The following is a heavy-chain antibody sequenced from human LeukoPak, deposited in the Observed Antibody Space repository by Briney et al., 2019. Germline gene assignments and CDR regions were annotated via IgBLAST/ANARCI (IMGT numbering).Heavy chain of an antibody. Sequence: PGGSLRLSCAASGFTFSSYAMHWVRQAPGKGLEWVAVISYDGSNKYYADSVEGRFTISRDNSKNTLYLQMNSLRAEDTAVYYCARGLYYYDSSGYFHYWGQGTLVTVSS. CDR1: GFTFSSYA. J-gene: IGHJ4*02. D-gene: IGHD3-22*01. CDR2: ISYDGSNK. V-gene: IGHV3-30-3*01. CDR3: ARGLYYYDSSGYFHY.